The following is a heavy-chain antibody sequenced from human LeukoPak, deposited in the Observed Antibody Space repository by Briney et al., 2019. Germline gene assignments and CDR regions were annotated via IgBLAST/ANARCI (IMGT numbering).Heavy chain of an antibody. J-gene: IGHJ4*02. CDR3: AREYRGSRYF. CDR1: GFTFSNYW. Sequence: GGSLRLSCAASGFTFSNYWMSWVRQAPGKGLEWVANIKQDGSEKYYVDSVKGRFTISRDNAKNSLYLQMNSLRVEDTAVYYCAREYRGSRYFRGQGTLVAVSS. V-gene: IGHV3-7*01. CDR2: IKQDGSEK. D-gene: IGHD2/OR15-2a*01.